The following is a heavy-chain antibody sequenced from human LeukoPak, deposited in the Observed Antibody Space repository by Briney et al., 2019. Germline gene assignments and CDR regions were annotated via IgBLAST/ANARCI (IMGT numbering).Heavy chain of an antibody. CDR3: ATMVRGRNWFDP. D-gene: IGHD3-10*01. J-gene: IGHJ5*02. Sequence: ASVKVSCKASGYTFTSYYMHWVRQAPGQGLEWMGIINPSGGSTSYAQKFQGRVTMTRDTSTSTVYMELSSLRSEDTAVYYCATMVRGRNWFDPWGQGTLVTVSS. CDR2: INPSGGST. CDR1: GYTFTSYY. V-gene: IGHV1-46*01.